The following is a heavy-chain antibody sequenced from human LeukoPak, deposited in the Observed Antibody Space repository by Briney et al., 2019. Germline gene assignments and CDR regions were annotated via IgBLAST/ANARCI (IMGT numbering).Heavy chain of an antibody. CDR2: IYYSGST. CDR3: ARGGLTVTTVDFDY. Sequence: PSETLSLTCTVSGGSISSSSYYWGWIRQPPGKGLEWIGSIYYSGSTYYNPSLKSRVIISVDTSKNQFSLKLSSVTAADTAVYYCARGGLTVTTVDFDYWGQGTLVTVSS. CDR1: GGSISSSSYY. D-gene: IGHD4-17*01. V-gene: IGHV4-39*07. J-gene: IGHJ4*02.